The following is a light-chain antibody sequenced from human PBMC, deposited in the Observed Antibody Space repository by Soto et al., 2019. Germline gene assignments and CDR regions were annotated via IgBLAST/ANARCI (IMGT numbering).Light chain of an antibody. Sequence: VMTQAPATLSVSPGERATLSCRATQSVSRNLAWYQQKPGQAPRLLIYGASTRATGIPARFSGSGSGTEFTLTVSSLQSEDFAVYYCQQYNDWPQTFGQGTKVDI. V-gene: IGKV3-15*01. CDR1: QSVSRN. CDR3: QQYNDWPQT. CDR2: GAS. J-gene: IGKJ1*01.